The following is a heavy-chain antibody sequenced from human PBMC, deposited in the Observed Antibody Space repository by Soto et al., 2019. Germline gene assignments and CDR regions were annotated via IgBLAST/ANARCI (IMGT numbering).Heavy chain of an antibody. D-gene: IGHD3-10*01. Sequence: SESLSLNCSVYGGSFSGYYWSWIRQPPGKGLEWIGEINHSGSTNYNPSLKSRVTISVDTSKNQFSLKLSSVTAADTAVYYCARGYGSGRWYYYYGMDVWGQGTTVTVSS. CDR1: GGSFSGYY. CDR3: ARGYGSGRWYYYYGMDV. J-gene: IGHJ6*02. V-gene: IGHV4-34*01. CDR2: INHSGST.